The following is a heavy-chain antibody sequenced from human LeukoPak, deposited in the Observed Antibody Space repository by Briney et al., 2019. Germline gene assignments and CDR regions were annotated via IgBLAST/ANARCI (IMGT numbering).Heavy chain of an antibody. CDR1: GGSISSGGYY. CDR2: IYYSGNT. Sequence: SQTLSLTCTVSGGSISSGGYYWSWIRQHPGKGLEWIGYIYYSGNTYYNPSLMSRVTISVDKSKNQFSLKLTSVTAADTAIYYCAQSLGSGNWIGNWFDPWGQGTLVTVSS. J-gene: IGHJ5*02. CDR3: AQSLGSGNWIGNWFDP. V-gene: IGHV4-31*03. D-gene: IGHD1-1*01.